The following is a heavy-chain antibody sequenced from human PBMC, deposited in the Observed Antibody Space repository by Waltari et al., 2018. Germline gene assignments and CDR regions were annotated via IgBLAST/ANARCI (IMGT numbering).Heavy chain of an antibody. V-gene: IGHV2-5*01. CDR2: IYWNDDK. Sequence: QITLKESGPTLVKPTQTLTLTCTFSGFSLSTSGVGVGWIRQPPGKALEWLALIYWNDDKRYSPSLKSRLTITKDTSKNQVVLTMTNMDPVDTATYYCAHAQIYYYDSSGYFIPDYWGQGTLVTVSS. CDR1: GFSLSTSGVG. D-gene: IGHD3-22*01. CDR3: AHAQIYYYDSSGYFIPDY. J-gene: IGHJ4*02.